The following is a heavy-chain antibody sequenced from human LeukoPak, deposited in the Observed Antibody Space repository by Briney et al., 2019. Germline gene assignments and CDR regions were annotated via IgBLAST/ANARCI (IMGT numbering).Heavy chain of an antibody. Sequence: ASVKVSCKASGYTFTSFDINWVRQAPGQGLEWMGWISTYNGNTNYAQKLQDRVTMTTDTSTSTAYMELRSLRSDDTAVYYCARDSDHSWAFDLWGQGTMVTVSP. CDR2: ISTYNGNT. CDR3: ARDSDHSWAFDL. V-gene: IGHV1-18*01. D-gene: IGHD6-13*01. J-gene: IGHJ3*01. CDR1: GYTFTSFD.